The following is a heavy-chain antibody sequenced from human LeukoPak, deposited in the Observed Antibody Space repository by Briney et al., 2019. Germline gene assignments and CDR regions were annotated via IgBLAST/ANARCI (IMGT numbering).Heavy chain of an antibody. CDR3: ARERGLQQSYFDY. D-gene: IGHD4-11*01. J-gene: IGHJ4*02. V-gene: IGHV3-21*01. Sequence: PGGTLRLSCAASEFTFSSYAMHWVRQAPGKGLEWVSSISSSSSYIYYADSVKGRFTISRDNAKSSLYLQMNSLRADDTAVYYCARERGLQQSYFDYWGQGALVTVSS. CDR2: ISSSSSYI. CDR1: EFTFSSYA.